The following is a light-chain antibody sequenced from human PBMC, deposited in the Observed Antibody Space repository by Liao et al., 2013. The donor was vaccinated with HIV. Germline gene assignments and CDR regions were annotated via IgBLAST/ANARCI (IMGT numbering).Light chain of an antibody. V-gene: IGLV3-21*01. CDR2: YDN. Sequence: SYVLTQPPSVSVAPGKTATITCGGNNIGTNSVHWYQQRPGQAPVLVIYYDNDRPSGIPERFSGSNSGNTGTLTISGTQPMDEGDYYCQVWDRGPALFGGGTKLTVL. CDR3: QVWDRGPAL. J-gene: IGLJ2*01. CDR1: NIGTNS.